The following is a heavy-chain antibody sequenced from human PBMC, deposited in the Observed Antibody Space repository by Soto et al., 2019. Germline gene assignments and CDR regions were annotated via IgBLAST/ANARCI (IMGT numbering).Heavy chain of an antibody. D-gene: IGHD2-15*01. V-gene: IGHV4-59*08. CDR2: IYYSGST. J-gene: IGHJ3*02. CDR3: ARHDSPAFDI. CDR1: GGSISSYY. Sequence: QVQLQESGPGLVKPSETLSLTCTVSGGSISSYYLSWIRQPPGKGLEWIGYIYYSGSTNYNPSLKSRVTISVDTSKNQFSLKLSSVTAADTAVYYCARHDSPAFDIWGQGTMVTVSS.